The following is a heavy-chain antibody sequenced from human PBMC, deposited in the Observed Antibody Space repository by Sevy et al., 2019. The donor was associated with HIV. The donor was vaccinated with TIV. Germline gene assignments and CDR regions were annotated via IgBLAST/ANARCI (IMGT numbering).Heavy chain of an antibody. Sequence: ASVKVSCKVSGYTLTELSMHWVRQAPGKGLEWMGGFDPEDGETIYAQKFQGRVTMTEDTSTDTAYMELSSLRSEDTAVYYCATDLNSYSYDLFDYWGQGTLVTVSS. CDR2: FDPEDGET. CDR3: ATDLNSYSYDLFDY. J-gene: IGHJ4*02. V-gene: IGHV1-24*01. CDR1: GYTLTELS. D-gene: IGHD5-18*01.